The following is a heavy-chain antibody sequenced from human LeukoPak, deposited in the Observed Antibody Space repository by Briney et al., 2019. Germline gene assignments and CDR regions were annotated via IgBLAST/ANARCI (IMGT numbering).Heavy chain of an antibody. V-gene: IGHV4-59*01. Sequence: SETLSLTCDVSGYSITSSYYWSWIRQPPGEGLEWIGYIYYSGSTNYNPSLKSRVTISVDTSKNQFSLKVSSVTAADTAVYYCARRTGYYDGFDYWGQGTLVTVSS. CDR1: GYSITSSYY. D-gene: IGHD3/OR15-3a*01. J-gene: IGHJ4*02. CDR3: ARRTGYYDGFDY. CDR2: IYYSGST.